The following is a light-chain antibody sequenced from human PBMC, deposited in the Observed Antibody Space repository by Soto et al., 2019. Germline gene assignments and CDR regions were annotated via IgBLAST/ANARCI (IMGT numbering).Light chain of an antibody. V-gene: IGKV2-30*01. CDR2: RVS. Sequence: DVVVTQSPLSLPVTLGQPASISCRSSQSLVYIDGNTYLNWFRQRPGQSPRRLIYRVSNRDSGVPDRFSGSGSGTDFTLKISRVEAEDVGIYYCMQGTHWPTFGQGTKLEIK. CDR1: QSLVYIDGNTY. J-gene: IGKJ2*01. CDR3: MQGTHWPT.